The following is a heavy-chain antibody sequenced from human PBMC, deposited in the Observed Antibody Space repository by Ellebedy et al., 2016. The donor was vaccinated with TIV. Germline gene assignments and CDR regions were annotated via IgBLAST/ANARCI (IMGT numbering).Heavy chain of an antibody. D-gene: IGHD3-10*01. CDR1: GFSFRSYG. J-gene: IGHJ4*02. CDR2: IWYDGSKK. V-gene: IGHV3-33*01. Sequence: PGGSLRLSCTVSGFSFRSYGMHWVRQAPGKGLEWVAVIWYDGSKKYYADSVKGRFTISRDNSKNTLYLQMNSLRVEDTTVYYCARASVYGSGSYCLDSWGQGTLVTVSS. CDR3: ARASVYGSGSYCLDS.